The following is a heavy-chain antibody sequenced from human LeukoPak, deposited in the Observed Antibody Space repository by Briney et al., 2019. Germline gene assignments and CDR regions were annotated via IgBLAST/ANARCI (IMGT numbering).Heavy chain of an antibody. CDR1: GGTFSSYA. Sequence: ASVKVSCKASGGTFSSYAISWVRQAPGQGLEWMGRIIPIFGIANYAQKFQGRVTITADKSTSTAYMELSSLRSEDTAVYYCARGPITMTDVGADWFDPWGQGTLVTVSS. J-gene: IGHJ5*02. V-gene: IGHV1-69*04. D-gene: IGHD3-22*01. CDR2: IIPIFGIA. CDR3: ARGPITMTDVGADWFDP.